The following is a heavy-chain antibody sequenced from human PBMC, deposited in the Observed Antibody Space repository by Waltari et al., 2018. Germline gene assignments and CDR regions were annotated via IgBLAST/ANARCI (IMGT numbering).Heavy chain of an antibody. CDR1: GFTFSSYA. CDR3: ARDGSSSWYRFRPNWFDP. J-gene: IGHJ5*02. V-gene: IGHV3-23*01. D-gene: IGHD6-13*01. CDR2: ISGIGVST. Sequence: EVQLLESGGGLVQPGGSLRLSCAASGFTFSSYAMSWVRQAPGQGLEWVSAISGIGVSTDSADSVKGLFTISRDNSKNTLYLQMNSLRAEDTAVYYCARDGSSSWYRFRPNWFDPWGQGTLVTVSS.